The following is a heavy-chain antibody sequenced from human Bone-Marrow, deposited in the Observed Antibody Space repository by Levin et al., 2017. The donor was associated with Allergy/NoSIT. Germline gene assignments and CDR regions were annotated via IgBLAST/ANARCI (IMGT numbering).Heavy chain of an antibody. D-gene: IGHD5-24*01. Sequence: SETLSLTCAVYGGSFSGYYWSWIRQPPGKGLEWIGEINHSGSTNYNPSLKSRVTISVDTSKNQFSLKLSSVTAADTAVYYCARGVKAMATTYFDYWGQGTLVTVSS. J-gene: IGHJ4*02. CDR3: ARGVKAMATTYFDY. V-gene: IGHV4-34*01. CDR1: GGSFSGYY. CDR2: INHSGST.